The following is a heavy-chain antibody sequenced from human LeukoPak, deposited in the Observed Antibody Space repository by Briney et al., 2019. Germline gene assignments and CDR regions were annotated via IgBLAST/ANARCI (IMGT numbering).Heavy chain of an antibody. J-gene: IGHJ4*02. V-gene: IGHV4-59*06. CDR1: GGSISSYY. Sequence: SETLSLTCIVSGGSISSYYWSWIRQHPGKGLEWIGYTYYSGSTYYNPSLKSRVTISVDTSKNQFSLKLSSVTAADTAVYYCARDRSIAARQYYFDYWGQGTLVTVSS. CDR3: ARDRSIAARQYYFDY. D-gene: IGHD6-6*01. CDR2: TYYSGST.